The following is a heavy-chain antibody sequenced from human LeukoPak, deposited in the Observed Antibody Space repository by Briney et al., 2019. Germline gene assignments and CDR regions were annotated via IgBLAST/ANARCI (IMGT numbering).Heavy chain of an antibody. CDR1: GFTFSSYE. CDR3: ARGGTYYDPSVRSTDY. V-gene: IGHV3-48*03. Sequence: GGSLRLSCAASGFTFSSYEMKWVRQAPGKGLEWVSYISSSGSFIYYADSVRGRFTISRDSAKNSLYLQMNSLRAEDTAVYYCARGGTYYDPSVRSTDYWGQGTLVTVSS. D-gene: IGHD3-3*01. CDR2: ISSSGSFI. J-gene: IGHJ4*02.